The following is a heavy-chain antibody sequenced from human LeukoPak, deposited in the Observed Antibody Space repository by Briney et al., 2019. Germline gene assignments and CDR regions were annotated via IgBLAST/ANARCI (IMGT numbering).Heavy chain of an antibody. D-gene: IGHD2-2*01. CDR1: GFTFSSYG. CDR3: AKDLNGRWVVPAAQPKYFQH. V-gene: IGHV3-30*18. CDR2: ILYDGSNK. J-gene: IGHJ1*01. Sequence: PGGSLRLSCAASGFTFSSYGMHWVRQAPGKGLEWVAVILYDGSNKYYADSVKGRFTISRDNSKNTLYLQMNSLRAEDTAVYYCAKDLNGRWVVPAAQPKYFQHWGQGTLVTVSS.